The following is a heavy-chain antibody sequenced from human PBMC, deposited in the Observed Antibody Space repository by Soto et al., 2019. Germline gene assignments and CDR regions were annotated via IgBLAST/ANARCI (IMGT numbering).Heavy chain of an antibody. V-gene: IGHV4-30-2*01. CDR1: GASISSGGYC. CDR3: ARGGSGSNQGGPFEI. J-gene: IGHJ3*02. CDR2: IYHTGNA. D-gene: IGHD1-26*01. Sequence: QLQLQESGSRLVNPSQALSITCDVSGASISSGGYCWSWIRQPPGKGLEWIGYIYHTGNAYYSTSLRSRATMSVDMSKNQFYLELNSVTAADTAVYYCARGGSGSNQGGPFEIWGQGTMVTVSS.